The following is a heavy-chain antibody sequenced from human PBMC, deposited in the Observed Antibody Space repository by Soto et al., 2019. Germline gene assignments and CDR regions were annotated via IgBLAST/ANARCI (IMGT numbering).Heavy chain of an antibody. J-gene: IGHJ3*02. CDR1: GGSFSGYY. D-gene: IGHD1-26*01. Sequence: QVQLQQWGAGLLKPSETLSLTCAVYGGSFSGYYWSWIRQPPGKGLEWIGEINHSGSTNYNPSLKGRGNLSGGPSKNPFSLKLSSLNAADTAVYYCARSGDTHAFDIWGQGTMVTVSS. V-gene: IGHV4-34*01. CDR2: INHSGST. CDR3: ARSGDTHAFDI.